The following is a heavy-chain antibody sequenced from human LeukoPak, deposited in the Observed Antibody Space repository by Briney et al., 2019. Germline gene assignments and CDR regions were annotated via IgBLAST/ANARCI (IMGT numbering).Heavy chain of an antibody. D-gene: IGHD3-22*01. CDR1: GFSFSRYR. V-gene: IGHV3-74*01. J-gene: IGHJ5*02. CDR2: IKSYESTT. Sequence: GGSLTLSCAASGFSFSRYRKHWVRHPPGKGLVWVARIKSYESTTSYADSVKGRVTISRDNAKNTLYLLMNRLRAEDTAVYYCVRRDFESSANYPFDPWGQGTLVTVSS. CDR3: VRRDFESSANYPFDP.